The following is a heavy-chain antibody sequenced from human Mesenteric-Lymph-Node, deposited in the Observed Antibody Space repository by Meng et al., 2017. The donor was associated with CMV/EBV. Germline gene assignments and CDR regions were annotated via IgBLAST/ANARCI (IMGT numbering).Heavy chain of an antibody. CDR3: ARDVVVVPAANSWFDP. D-gene: IGHD2-2*01. CDR1: GYTFTSYY. J-gene: IGHJ5*02. Sequence: ASVKVSCKASGYTFTSYYMHWVRQAPGQGLEWMGIINPSGGSTSYAQKFQGRVTMTRDTSTSTVYMELSSLRSEDTAVYYCARDVVVVPAANSWFDPWGQGTLVTVSS. V-gene: IGHV1-46*01. CDR2: INPSGGST.